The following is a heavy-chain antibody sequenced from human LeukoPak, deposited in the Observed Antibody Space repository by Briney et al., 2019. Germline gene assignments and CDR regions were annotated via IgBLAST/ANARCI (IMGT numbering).Heavy chain of an antibody. V-gene: IGHV3-30*18. CDR1: GFTFSSYG. J-gene: IGHJ5*02. CDR2: ISYDGSNK. CDR3: AKDVDWFDP. D-gene: IGHD5-12*01. Sequence: PGRSLSLSCAASGFTFSSYGMHWVRQAPGKGLEWVAVISYDGSNKYYADSVKGRFTISRDNSKNTLYLQMNSLRAEDTAVYYCAKDVDWFDPWGQGTLVTVSS.